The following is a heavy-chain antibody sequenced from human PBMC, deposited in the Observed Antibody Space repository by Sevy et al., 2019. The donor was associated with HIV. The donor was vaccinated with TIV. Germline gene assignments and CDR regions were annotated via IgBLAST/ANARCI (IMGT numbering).Heavy chain of an antibody. D-gene: IGHD2-21*02. CDR2: ISSSSGYI. CDR1: GFTFSSYS. V-gene: IGHV3-21*01. CDR3: ARDAAPPWRGDFMYWYFDL. J-gene: IGHJ2*01. Sequence: GGSLRLSCAASGFTFSSYSMTWVRQAPGNGLEWVSSISSSSGYIYHRDSVKGRLTISRDNAKNSLYLQMNSLRVEDTAVYYCARDAAPPWRGDFMYWYFDLSGRGTMVTVSS.